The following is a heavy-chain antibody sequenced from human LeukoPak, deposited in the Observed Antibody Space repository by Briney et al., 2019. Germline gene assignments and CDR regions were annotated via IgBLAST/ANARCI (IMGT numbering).Heavy chain of an antibody. J-gene: IGHJ4*02. D-gene: IGHD5-12*01. V-gene: IGHV5-51*01. CDR1: GYSFTSYW. CDR3: AKQGGYSGYPDTFDY. CDR2: IYPGDSDT. Sequence: GESLKISCKGSGYSFTSYWIGWVRQMPGKGLEWMGIIYPGDSDTRYSPSFQGQVTISADKSISTAYLQWSSLKASDTAMYYCAKQGGYSGYPDTFDYWGQGTLVTVSS.